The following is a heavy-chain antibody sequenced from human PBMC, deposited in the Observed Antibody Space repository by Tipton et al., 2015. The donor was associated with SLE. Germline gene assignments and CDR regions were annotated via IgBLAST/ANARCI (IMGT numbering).Heavy chain of an antibody. Sequence: TLSLTCAVYGGSFSGYYWSWIRQPPGKGLEWIGEINHSGSTNYNPSLKSRVTISVDTSKNQFSLKLTSVTAADTAVYYCARDSYGDFLDYWGQGTLVTVSS. J-gene: IGHJ4*02. CDR1: GGSFSGYY. V-gene: IGHV4-34*01. CDR3: ARDSYGDFLDY. D-gene: IGHD4-17*01. CDR2: INHSGST.